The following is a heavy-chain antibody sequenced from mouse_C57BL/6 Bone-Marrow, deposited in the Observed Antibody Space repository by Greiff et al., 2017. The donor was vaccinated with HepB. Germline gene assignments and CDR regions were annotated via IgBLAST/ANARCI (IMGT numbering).Heavy chain of an antibody. D-gene: IGHD1-1*01. V-gene: IGHV1-76*01. J-gene: IGHJ1*03. CDR2: IYPGSGNT. Sequence: QVQLQQSGAELVRPGASVKLSCKASGYTFTDYYINWVKQRPGQGLEWIARIYPGSGNTYYNEKFKGKATLTAEKSSSTAYMQLSSLTSEDSAVYFCATLTTVVYWYFDVWGTGTTVTVSS. CDR3: ATLTTVVYWYFDV. CDR1: GYTFTDYY.